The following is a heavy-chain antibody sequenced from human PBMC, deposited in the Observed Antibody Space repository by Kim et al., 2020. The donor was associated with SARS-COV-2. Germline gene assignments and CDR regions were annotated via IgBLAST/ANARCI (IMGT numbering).Heavy chain of an antibody. V-gene: IGHV3-23*01. CDR3: AKDMGLSSSWYCGMDV. CDR1: GFTFSSYA. D-gene: IGHD6-13*01. CDR2: ISGSGGST. Sequence: GGSLRLSCAASGFTFSSYAMSWVRQAPGKGLEWVSAISGSGGSTYYADSVKGRFTISRDNSKNTLYLQMNSLRAEDTAVYYCAKDMGLSSSWYCGMDVWGQGTTVTVSS. J-gene: IGHJ6*02.